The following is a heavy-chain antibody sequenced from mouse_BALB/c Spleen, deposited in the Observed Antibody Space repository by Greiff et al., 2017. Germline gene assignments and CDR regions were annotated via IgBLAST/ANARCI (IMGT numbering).Heavy chain of an antibody. V-gene: IGHV1-69*01. J-gene: IGHJ4*01. CDR1: GYTFTDYW. Sequence: QVQLQQPGAELVMPGASVKMSCKASGYTFTDYWMHWVKQRPGQGLEWIGAIDTSDSYTSYNQKFKGKATLTVDESSSTAYMQLSSLTSEDSAVYYCALNPNYYGSSFYAMDYWGQGTSVTVSS. D-gene: IGHD1-1*01. CDR3: ALNPNYYGSSFYAMDY. CDR2: IDTSDSYT.